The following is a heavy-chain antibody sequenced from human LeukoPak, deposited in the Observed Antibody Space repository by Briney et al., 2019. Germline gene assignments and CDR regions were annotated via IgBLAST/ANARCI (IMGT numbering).Heavy chain of an antibody. CDR1: GFTVSTNY. V-gene: IGHV3-53*01. CDR3: ARDERGNWNDTPRY. D-gene: IGHD1-1*01. J-gene: IGHJ4*02. CDR2: IYSSGRT. Sequence: GGSLRLSCAASGFTVSTNYFSWVRRAPGKGLEWLSVIYSSGRTYFADSVKGRFTISRDNSKNTLYLQMNSLRDEDTGIYYCARDERGNWNDTPRYWGQGILVTVSS.